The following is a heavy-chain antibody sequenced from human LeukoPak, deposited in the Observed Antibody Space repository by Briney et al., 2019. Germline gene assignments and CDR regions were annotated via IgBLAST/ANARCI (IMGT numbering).Heavy chain of an antibody. D-gene: IGHD1-26*01. V-gene: IGHV3-66*01. CDR2: LFASGYS. Sequence: GGSLRLSCAASGFSVSVNYMSWVRQAPGKGLEWISTLFASGYSTYADSVKGRFTISRDNSKNTLDLQMNSLRAEDTAVYYCAAKGNGYTGTYVFAHWGQGTLVTVSS. J-gene: IGHJ4*02. CDR1: GFSVSVNY. CDR3: AAKGNGYTGTYVFAH.